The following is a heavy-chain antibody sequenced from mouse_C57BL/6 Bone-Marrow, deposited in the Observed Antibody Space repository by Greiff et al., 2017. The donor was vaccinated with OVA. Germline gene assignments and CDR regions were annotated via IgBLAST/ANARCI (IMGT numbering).Heavy chain of an antibody. CDR3: ARDAQSYWYFDV. V-gene: IGHV5-16*01. Sequence: EVQRVESEGGLVQPGSSMKLSCTASGFTFSDYYMAWVRQVPEKGLEWVANINYDGSSTYYLDSLKSRFIISRDNAKNILYLQMSSLKSEDTATYYCARDAQSYWYFDVWGTGTTVTVSS. J-gene: IGHJ1*03. CDR2: INYDGSST. CDR1: GFTFSDYY.